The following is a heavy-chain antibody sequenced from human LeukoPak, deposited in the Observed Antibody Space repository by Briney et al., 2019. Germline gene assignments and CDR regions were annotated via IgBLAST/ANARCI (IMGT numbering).Heavy chain of an antibody. J-gene: IGHJ4*02. D-gene: IGHD4-23*01. CDR3: ARDAGYGGNSDY. CDR1: GFTFNMYW. CDR2: INKDGSDK. V-gene: IGHV3-7*01. Sequence: GGSLRLSCAASGFTFNMYWMTWVRQAPGKGLESVAYINKDGSDKYYVDSVKGRFTVSRDNAKNSLYLQMNSLGAEDTAVYYCARDAGYGGNSDYWGQGTLVTVSS.